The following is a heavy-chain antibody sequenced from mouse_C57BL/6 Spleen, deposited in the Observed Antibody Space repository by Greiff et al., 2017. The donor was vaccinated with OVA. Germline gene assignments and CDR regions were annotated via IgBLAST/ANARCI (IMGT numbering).Heavy chain of an antibody. Sequence: EVQLQQSGPGLVKPSQSLSLTCSVTGYSITSGYYWNWIRQFPGNKLEWMGYISYDGSNNYNPSLKNRISITRDTSKNQFFLKLNSVTTEDTATYYCARERQLRLDYAMDYWGQGTSVTVSS. CDR2: ISYDGSN. J-gene: IGHJ4*01. D-gene: IGHD3-2*02. CDR3: ARERQLRLDYAMDY. CDR1: GYSITSGYY. V-gene: IGHV3-6*01.